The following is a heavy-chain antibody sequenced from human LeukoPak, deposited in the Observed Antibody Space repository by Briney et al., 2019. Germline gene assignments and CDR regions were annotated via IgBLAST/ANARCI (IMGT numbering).Heavy chain of an antibody. J-gene: IGHJ5*02. Sequence: PSETLSLTCTVSGGSISSYYWSWIRQPPGKGLEWIGYIHYSGSTNYNPSLKSRVTISVDTSKNQFSLKLSSVTAADTAVYYCARTPRSSGWGSYRFDPWGQGTLVTVSS. CDR1: GGSISSYY. CDR2: IHYSGST. CDR3: ARTPRSSGWGSYRFDP. V-gene: IGHV4-59*01. D-gene: IGHD3-16*01.